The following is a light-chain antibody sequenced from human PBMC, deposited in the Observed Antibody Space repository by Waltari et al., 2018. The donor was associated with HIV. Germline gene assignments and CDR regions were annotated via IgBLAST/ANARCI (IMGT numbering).Light chain of an antibody. CDR3: QKYDDPALT. J-gene: IGKJ4*01. CDR1: QGISNY. Sequence: DIQMTQSPSSLSASVGDRVTITCQASQGISNYLNWYQQKPGKAPKLLIYDATLLHTGVPSRFSGSGSGTYFTLTISRLQPEDIATYYCQKYDDPALTFGGGTKVQI. V-gene: IGKV1-33*01. CDR2: DAT.